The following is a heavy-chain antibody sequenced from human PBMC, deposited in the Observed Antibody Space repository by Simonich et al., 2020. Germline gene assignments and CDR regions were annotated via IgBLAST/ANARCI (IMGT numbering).Heavy chain of an antibody. V-gene: IGHV3-9*01. D-gene: IGHD2-8*01. Sequence: EVQLVESGGGLVQPGRSLRLSCAASGLTFDDYAMHWGRQAPGQDLEGVLGISWNSGSIGYADSVKGRFTISRDNAKNSLYLQMNSLRAEDTALYYCAKDGGYCTNGVCYYFDYWGQGTLVTVSS. J-gene: IGHJ4*02. CDR2: ISWNSGSI. CDR1: GLTFDDYA. CDR3: AKDGGYCTNGVCYYFDY.